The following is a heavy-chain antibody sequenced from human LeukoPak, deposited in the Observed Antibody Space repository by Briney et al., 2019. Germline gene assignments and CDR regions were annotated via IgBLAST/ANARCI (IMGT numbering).Heavy chain of an antibody. Sequence: GGSLRLSCAASGFTFDDYGMSWVRQAPGKGLEWVSGINWNGGSTGYADSVKGRFTISRDSAKNSLYLQMNSLRAEDTALYYCARGLNDFWSGYYTSAFDYWGQGTLVTVSS. CDR2: INWNGGST. CDR3: ARGLNDFWSGYYTSAFDY. J-gene: IGHJ4*02. D-gene: IGHD3-3*01. CDR1: GFTFDDYG. V-gene: IGHV3-20*04.